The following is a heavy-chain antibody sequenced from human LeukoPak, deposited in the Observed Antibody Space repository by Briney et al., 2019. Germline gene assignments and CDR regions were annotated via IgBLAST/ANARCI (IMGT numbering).Heavy chain of an antibody. CDR3: ARDYAPYSSPNNWFDP. Sequence: GASVKVSCKASGGTFSSYAISWVRQAPGQGLEWMGRIIPILGIANYAQKFQGRVTITADKSTSTAYMELSSLRSEDTAVYYCARDYAPYSSPNNWFDPWGQGTLVTVSS. CDR1: GGTFSSYA. V-gene: IGHV1-69*04. CDR2: IIPILGIA. D-gene: IGHD6-13*01. J-gene: IGHJ5*02.